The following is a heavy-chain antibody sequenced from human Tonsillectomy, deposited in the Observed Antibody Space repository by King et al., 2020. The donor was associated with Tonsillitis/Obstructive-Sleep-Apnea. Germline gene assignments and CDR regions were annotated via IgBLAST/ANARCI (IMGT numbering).Heavy chain of an antibody. D-gene: IGHD3-3*01. Sequence: VQLVESGGGLVKPGGSLRLSCAASGFTFSSYNMNWVRQAPGKGLEWVSSISRSSSYIYYADSVKGRFTISRDNAKNSLYQQMNSLRAEDTAVYYCARAPDFWSGYYWFDYWGQGTLVTVSS. CDR2: ISRSSSYI. J-gene: IGHJ4*02. CDR3: ARAPDFWSGYYWFDY. V-gene: IGHV3-21*01. CDR1: GFTFSSYN.